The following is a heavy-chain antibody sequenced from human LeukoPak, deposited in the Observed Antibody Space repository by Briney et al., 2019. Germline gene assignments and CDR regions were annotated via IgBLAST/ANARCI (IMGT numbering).Heavy chain of an antibody. CDR2: IRFYGSDE. CDR3: VQHRGIEGPMT. D-gene: IGHD3-22*01. V-gene: IGHV3-30*02. CDR1: GFIFSSSG. J-gene: IGHJ5*02. Sequence: GGSLRLSCVASGFIFSSSGMHWVRQAPGKALEWVAVIRFYGSDEEYADSVKGRVTISRDNSKSTLYLHMDNLRAEDTATYYCVQHRGIEGPMTWGQGTLVTVSS.